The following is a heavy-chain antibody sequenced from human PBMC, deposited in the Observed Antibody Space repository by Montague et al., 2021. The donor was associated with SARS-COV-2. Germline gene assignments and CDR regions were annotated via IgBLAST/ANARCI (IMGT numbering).Heavy chain of an antibody. J-gene: IGHJ6*03. Sequence: SETLSLTCAVYGGSFSVYYWSWLRQSPRSGLEWIGSIYYSGSTYYNPSLKSRVTISVDTSKNQFSLKLSSVTAADTAVFYCARHSGDYTIFGVVIYYMDVRGRGTTVAVSS. D-gene: IGHD3-3*01. V-gene: IGHV4-34*01. CDR3: ARHSGDYTIFGVVIYYMDV. CDR1: GGSFSVYY. CDR2: IYYSGST.